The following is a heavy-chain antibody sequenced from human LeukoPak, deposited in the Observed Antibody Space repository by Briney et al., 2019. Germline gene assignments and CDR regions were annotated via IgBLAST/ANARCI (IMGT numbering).Heavy chain of an antibody. Sequence: SETLSLTCTVSGGSVSSYYWSWIRQPPGKGLEWIGYIYNSESTNYNSSLKSRVTMSVDTSKNQFFLKLSSVAAADTAVYYCARFHSGPSGWYVLWYFDLWGRGTLVTVSS. J-gene: IGHJ2*01. V-gene: IGHV4-4*09. CDR2: IYNSEST. CDR3: ARFHSGPSGWYVLWYFDL. CDR1: GGSVSSYY. D-gene: IGHD6-19*01.